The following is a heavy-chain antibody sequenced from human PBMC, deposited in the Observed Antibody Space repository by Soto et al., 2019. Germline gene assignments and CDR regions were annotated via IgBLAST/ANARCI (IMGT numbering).Heavy chain of an antibody. Sequence: GGSLRLSCAASGFTFSSYGMHWVRQAPGKGLEWVAVIWYDGSNKYYADSVKGRFTISRDNSKNTLYLQMNSLRAEDTAVYYCAREGGDPDAFDIWGQGTMVTVSS. CDR1: GFTFSSYG. CDR2: IWYDGSNK. CDR3: AREGGDPDAFDI. V-gene: IGHV3-33*01. D-gene: IGHD3-16*01. J-gene: IGHJ3*02.